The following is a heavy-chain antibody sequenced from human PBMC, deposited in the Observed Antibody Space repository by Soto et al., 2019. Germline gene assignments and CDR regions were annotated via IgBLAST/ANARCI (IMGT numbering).Heavy chain of an antibody. V-gene: IGHV4-30-2*01. CDR2: IYHSGST. CDR1: GGSISSGGYS. J-gene: IGHJ6*02. D-gene: IGHD3-10*01. CDR3: ASSITMVRGVITYYYYGMDV. Sequence: PSETLSLTCAVSGGSISSGGYSWSWIRQPPGKGLEWIGYIYHSGSTYYNPSLKSRVTISVDRSKNQFSLKLSSVTAADTAVYYCASSITMVRGVITYYYYGMDVWGQGTTVTV.